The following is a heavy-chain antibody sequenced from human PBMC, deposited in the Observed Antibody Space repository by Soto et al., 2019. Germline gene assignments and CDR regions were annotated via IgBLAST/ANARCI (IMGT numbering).Heavy chain of an antibody. D-gene: IGHD4-17*01. CDR2: IYPGDSDT. J-gene: IGHJ6*02. CDR3: ARLGTTVKTRYYYYGMDV. V-gene: IGHV5-51*01. CDR1: GDRFTSYW. Sequence: PGESQKISCKGSGDRFTSYWIGWVRQMPGKGLEWMGIIYPGDSDTRYSPSFQGKVTISADKSISTAYLQWSSLKASDTAMYYCARLGTTVKTRYYYYGMDVWGQGTTVTVSS.